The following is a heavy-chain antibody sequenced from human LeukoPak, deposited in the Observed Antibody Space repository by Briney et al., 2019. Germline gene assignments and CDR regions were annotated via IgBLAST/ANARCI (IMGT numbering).Heavy chain of an antibody. J-gene: IGHJ3*02. D-gene: IGHD3-22*01. CDR2: ISSSGSSI. CDR3: ARDSHKFDSSGYYPDAFDI. CDR1: GFTFSSYG. Sequence: GRSLRLSCAASGFTFSSYGIHWVRQAPGKGLEWVSYISSSGSSIYYADSVKGRFTISRDNAKKSLYLQMHSLRAEDTAVYYCARDSHKFDSSGYYPDAFDIWGQGTMVTVSS. V-gene: IGHV3-48*04.